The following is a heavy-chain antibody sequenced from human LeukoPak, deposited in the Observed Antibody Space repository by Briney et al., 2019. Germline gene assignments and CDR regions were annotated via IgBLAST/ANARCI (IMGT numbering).Heavy chain of an antibody. CDR2: IYYSGST. V-gene: IGHV4-39*01. Sequence: SETLSLTCTLSGGSISSSSYYWGWIRQTPGKGLEWIGSIYYSGSTYYNPSLKSRVTISVDTSKNQFSLKLSSATAADTAVYYCARLWRAAIDYGGQGTLVTVSS. CDR3: ARLWRAAIDY. CDR1: GGSISSSSYY. J-gene: IGHJ4*02. D-gene: IGHD1-1*01.